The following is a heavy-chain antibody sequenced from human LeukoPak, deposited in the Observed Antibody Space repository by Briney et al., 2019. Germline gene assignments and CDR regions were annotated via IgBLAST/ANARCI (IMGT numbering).Heavy chain of an antibody. J-gene: IGHJ3*02. CDR1: GGSISTYY. D-gene: IGHD1-26*01. V-gene: IGHV4-59*08. Sequence: SETLSLTCTVSGGSISTYYWSWIRQSPWKGLEWIGYIYYSGNTNCNPSLKSRVTISVDTSKNQFSLKLSSVTAADTAVYYCARVGMGSFDIWGQGTMVTVSS. CDR2: IYYSGNT. CDR3: ARVGMGSFDI.